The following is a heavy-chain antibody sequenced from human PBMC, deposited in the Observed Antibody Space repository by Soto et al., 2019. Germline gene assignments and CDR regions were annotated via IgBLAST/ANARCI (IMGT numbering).Heavy chain of an antibody. CDR2: IWYDGSQK. V-gene: IGHV3-33*01. CDR1: GFRFSSHG. Sequence: QVQLVQSGGGVVQPGRSLTLSCATSGFRFSSHGMHWVRQAPGKGLEWVAVIWYDGSQKYYADSVKGRFIISRDNSKDTLDLQMNSLGAEDTAVYYCARWSDNKVVDPWGQGTLVTVSS. CDR3: ARWSDNKVVDP. J-gene: IGHJ5*02. D-gene: IGHD1-1*01.